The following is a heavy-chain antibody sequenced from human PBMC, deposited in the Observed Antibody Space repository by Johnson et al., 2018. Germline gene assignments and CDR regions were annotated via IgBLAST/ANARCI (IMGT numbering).Heavy chain of an antibody. CDR2: ISFDGSNK. D-gene: IGHD3-10*01. J-gene: IGHJ3*02. CDR3: ARDGITLGAFDI. CDR1: GFTFSTYG. V-gene: IGHV3-30*03. Sequence: QVQLVESGGGVVQPGRSLRLSCAASGFTFSTYGMHWVRQAPGKGLEWLSVISFDGSNKNYVDSVKGRFTISRDNSKNTLYIKMNSLRAEDTAVDYCARDGITLGAFDIWGQGTMVTVSS.